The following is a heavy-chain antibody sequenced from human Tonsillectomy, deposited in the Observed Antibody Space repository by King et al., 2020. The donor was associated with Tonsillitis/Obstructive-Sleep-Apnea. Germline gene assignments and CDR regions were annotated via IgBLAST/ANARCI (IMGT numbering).Heavy chain of an antibody. D-gene: IGHD1-14*01. CDR1: GGSIINYY. CDR2: IYYSGST. V-gene: IGHV4-59*01. Sequence: QLQESGPGLVKPSETLSLTCTVSGGSIINYYWSWVRQSPGTGLEWIGYIYYSGSTNYNPSLKSRVTLSVDTSKNQFSLRLTSVTAADTAVYYCARRKRDSYYYIDVWGKGTTVTVSS. CDR3: ARRKRDSYYYIDV. J-gene: IGHJ6*03.